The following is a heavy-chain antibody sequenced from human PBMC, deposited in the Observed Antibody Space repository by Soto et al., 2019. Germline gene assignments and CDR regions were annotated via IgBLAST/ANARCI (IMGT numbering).Heavy chain of an antibody. D-gene: IGHD3-9*01. CDR3: ARGGRYYDILTGYKNWFDP. Sequence: PSETLSLTCTVSGGSISSYYWSWIRQPPGKGLEWIGYIYYSGSTNYNPSLKSRVTISVDTSKNQFSLKLSSVTAADTAVYYCARGGRYYDILTGYKNWFDPWGQGTLVTVSS. J-gene: IGHJ5*02. CDR2: IYYSGST. CDR1: GGSISSYY. V-gene: IGHV4-59*01.